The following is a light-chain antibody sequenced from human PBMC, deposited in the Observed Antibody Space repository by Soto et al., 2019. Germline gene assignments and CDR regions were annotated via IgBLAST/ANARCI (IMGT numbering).Light chain of an antibody. CDR1: QSVSSSY. CDR2: GAS. CDR3: QLYGSSRT. J-gene: IGKJ1*01. V-gene: IGKV3-20*01. Sequence: EIVLTQSPGTLSLSPGERATLSCRASQSVSSSYLAWYQQKPGQAPRLLIYGASSRATGIPDRFSGSGSGKAFTLTISRLEPEDFAVYYCQLYGSSRTFGQGTKVEIK.